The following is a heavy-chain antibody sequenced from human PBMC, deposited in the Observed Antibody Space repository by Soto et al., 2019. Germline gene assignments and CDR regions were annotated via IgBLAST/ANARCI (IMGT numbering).Heavy chain of an antibody. CDR3: TTDGDIAAAGSLDY. D-gene: IGHD6-13*01. CDR2: IKSKTDGGTT. Sequence: GGSLRLSCAASGFTFSNAWMNWVRQAPGKGLEWVGRIKSKTDGGTTDYAAPVKGRFTISRDDSKNTLYLQMNSLKTEDTAVYYCTTDGDIAAAGSLDYWGQGTLVTVSS. CDR1: GFTFSNAW. J-gene: IGHJ4*02. V-gene: IGHV3-15*07.